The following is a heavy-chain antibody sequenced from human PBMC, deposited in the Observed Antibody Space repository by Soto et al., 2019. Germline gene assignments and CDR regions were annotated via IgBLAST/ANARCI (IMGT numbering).Heavy chain of an antibody. Sequence: EVQLVESGGGLVKPGGSLRLSCAASGFTFSSYSMNWFRQAPGKGLEWVSSISSSSSYIYYADSVKGRFTISRDNAKNSLYLQMNSLRAEDTAVYYCARVGGTGTDNDYWGQGTLVTVSS. CDR1: GFTFSSYS. D-gene: IGHD1-7*01. CDR2: ISSSSSYI. CDR3: ARVGGTGTDNDY. J-gene: IGHJ4*02. V-gene: IGHV3-21*01.